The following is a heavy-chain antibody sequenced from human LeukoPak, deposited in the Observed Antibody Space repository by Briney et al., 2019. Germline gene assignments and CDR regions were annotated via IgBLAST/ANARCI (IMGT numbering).Heavy chain of an antibody. D-gene: IGHD3-22*01. CDR2: IIPIFGTA. CDR3: ARLSYYDSSGYYY. CDR1: GGTFSSYD. V-gene: IGHV1-69*05. Sequence: SVKVSCKASGGTFSSYDISWVRQAPGQGLEWMGGIIPIFGTANYAQKFQGRVTITTDESTSTAYMELSSLRSEDTAVYYCARLSYYDSSGYYYWGQGTLVTVSS. J-gene: IGHJ4*02.